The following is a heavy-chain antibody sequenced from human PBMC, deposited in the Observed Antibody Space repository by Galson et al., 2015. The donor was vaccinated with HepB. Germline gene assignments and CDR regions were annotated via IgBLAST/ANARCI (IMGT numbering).Heavy chain of an antibody. CDR1: GFTFSSYS. V-gene: IGHV3-21*01. CDR3: ARDFGYCSSTSCWDWFDP. D-gene: IGHD2-2*01. Sequence: SLRLSCAASGFTFSSYSMNWVRQAPGKGLEWVSSISSSSSYIYYADSVKGRFTISRDNAKNSLYLQMNSLRAEDTAVYYCARDFGYCSSTSCWDWFDPWGQGTLVTVSS. J-gene: IGHJ5*02. CDR2: ISSSSSYI.